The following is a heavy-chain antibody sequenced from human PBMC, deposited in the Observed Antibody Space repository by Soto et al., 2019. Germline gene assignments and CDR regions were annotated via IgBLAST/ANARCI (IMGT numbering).Heavy chain of an antibody. CDR1: GGSISSGDYY. J-gene: IGHJ4*02. CDR3: ARNGALDY. CDR2: ILSSGTT. V-gene: IGHV4-30-4*01. Sequence: QVQLQESGPGLVKPSQTLSLTCTVSGGSISSGDYYWSWIRQPPGKGLEWIGYILSSGTTNYNPSLESRLTISVDTSKNQFSLKLTSVTAADTVVYYCARNGALDYWGRGTLVTVSS. D-gene: IGHD2-8*01.